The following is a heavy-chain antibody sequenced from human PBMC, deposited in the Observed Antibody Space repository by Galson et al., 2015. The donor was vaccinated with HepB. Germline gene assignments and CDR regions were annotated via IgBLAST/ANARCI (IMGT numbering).Heavy chain of an antibody. CDR1: GGSISSYY. CDR3: ARERRGFGELLYADAFDI. J-gene: IGHJ3*02. V-gene: IGHV4-59*01. CDR2: IYYNGSP. Sequence: SETLSLTCTVSGGSISSYYWSWIRQPPGKGLEWIGYIYYNGSPNYNPSLKSPVTISVDTSKNQFSLKLSSVTAADTAVYYCARERRGFGELLYADAFDIWGQGTMVSVSS. D-gene: IGHD3-10*01.